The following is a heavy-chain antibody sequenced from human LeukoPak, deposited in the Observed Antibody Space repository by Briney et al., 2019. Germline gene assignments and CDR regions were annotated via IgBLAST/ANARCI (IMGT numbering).Heavy chain of an antibody. J-gene: IGHJ6*03. CDR3: AREKVVTAGYYYYYYMDV. V-gene: IGHV4-59*01. CDR2: IYYSGST. CDR1: GGSISSYY. Sequence: SETLSLTCTVSGGSISSYYWSWIRQPPGKGLEWIGYIYYSGSTNYNPSLKSRVTISVDTSKNQFSLKLSSVTAADTAVYYCAREKVVTAGYYYYYYMDVWGKGTTVTISS. D-gene: IGHD2-21*02.